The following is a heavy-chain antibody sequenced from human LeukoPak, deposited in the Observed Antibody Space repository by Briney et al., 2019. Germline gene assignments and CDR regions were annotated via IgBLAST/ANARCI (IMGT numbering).Heavy chain of an antibody. Sequence: GGSLRLSCAASGFTFSSYGMHWVRQAPGKGLEWVAVIWYDGSNKYYADSVKGRFTISRDNSKNTLYLQMNSLRAEDTAVYYCAKDGGLWVSAHWGDSWGRGTLVTVSS. CDR1: GFTFSSYG. V-gene: IGHV3-33*06. CDR3: AKDGGLWVSAHWGDS. CDR2: IWYDGSNK. J-gene: IGHJ4*02. D-gene: IGHD7-27*01.